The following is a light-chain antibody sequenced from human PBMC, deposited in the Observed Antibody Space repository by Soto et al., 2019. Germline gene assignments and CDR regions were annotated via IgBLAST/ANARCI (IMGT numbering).Light chain of an antibody. J-gene: IGKJ5*01. CDR2: GAS. Sequence: DIVLTQSPASLSVSPGERVTLSCRASQTIGNNLAWYQQKPGQAPRLLIFGASTRATGIPARFSGSGSGTEFTLTISSLQSEDFAVYYCQQYNNWPSITFGQGTRLEI. CDR1: QTIGNN. V-gene: IGKV3-15*01. CDR3: QQYNNWPSIT.